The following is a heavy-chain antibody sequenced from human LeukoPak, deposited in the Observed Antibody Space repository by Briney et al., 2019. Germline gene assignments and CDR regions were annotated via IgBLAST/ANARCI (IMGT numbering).Heavy chain of an antibody. D-gene: IGHD3-3*01. J-gene: IGHJ4*02. V-gene: IGHV1-18*01. CDR1: GYTFTSYG. CDR2: ISAYNGNT. CDR3: ARGGRLRFLEWFSPLDY. Sequence: ASVKVSCKASGYTFTSYGISWVRQAPGQGLEGMGWISAYNGNTNYAQKLQGRVTMTTDTSTSTAYMELRSLRSDDTAVYYCARGGRLRFLEWFSPLDYWGQGTLVTVSS.